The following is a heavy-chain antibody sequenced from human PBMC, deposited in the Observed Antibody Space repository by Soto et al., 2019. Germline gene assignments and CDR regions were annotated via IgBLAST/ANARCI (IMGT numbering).Heavy chain of an antibody. J-gene: IGHJ4*02. CDR3: AREGASSYASRHFDN. D-gene: IGHD3-16*01. CDR1: GGSMCSYY. CDR2: IYGSGGT. V-gene: IGHV4-4*07. Sequence: QVQLQESGPGLVKASETLSLTCTVSGGSMCSYYWSWIRQPAGKGLEWIARIYGSGGTNYNPSLKSRVTMSLDTSKNKFSLRLTSVTAADTAVYYCAREGASSYASRHFDNWGPGTLVTVSS.